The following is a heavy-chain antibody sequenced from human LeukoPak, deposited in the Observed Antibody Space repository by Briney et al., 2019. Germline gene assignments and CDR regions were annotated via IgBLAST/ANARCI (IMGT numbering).Heavy chain of an antibody. J-gene: IGHJ6*03. Sequence: SETLSLTCSVSGGSISSGSYYWSWIRQPAGKGLEWIGRIYTSGSTNYNPSLKSRVTISVDRSKNQFSLKLSSVTAADTAVYYCARVSPYYYMDVWGKGTTVTVSS. V-gene: IGHV4-61*02. CDR2: IYTSGST. CDR1: GGSISSGSYY. CDR3: ARVSPYYYMDV.